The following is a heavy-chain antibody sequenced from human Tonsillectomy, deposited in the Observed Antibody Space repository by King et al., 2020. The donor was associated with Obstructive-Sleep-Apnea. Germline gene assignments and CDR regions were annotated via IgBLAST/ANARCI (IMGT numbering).Heavy chain of an antibody. V-gene: IGHV3-9*01. J-gene: IGHJ4*02. Sequence: QLVESGGGFVQPGGSLRLSCAATGFTFDDYAMHWVRQAPGTGLEWVSGIFWISGNTGYADSVKGRFTISRDNAKNSLYLQMNSLRAEDTALYYCVKEKQKYLGALDYWGQGTLVTVSS. CDR2: IFWISGNT. CDR1: GFTFDDYA. CDR3: VKEKQKYLGALDY. D-gene: IGHD2-2*01.